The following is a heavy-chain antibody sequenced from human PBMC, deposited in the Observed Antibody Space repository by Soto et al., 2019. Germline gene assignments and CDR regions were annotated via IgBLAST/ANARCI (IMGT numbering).Heavy chain of an antibody. J-gene: IGHJ4*01. CDR3: ATGGRGYSSYFPRFYFEY. CDR1: GGTFSSNA. D-gene: IGHD5-18*01. Sequence: SVKVSCKASGGTFSSNAISWVRQAPGQGPEWMGGILPIFNTANYAQNFQGRVTITADESTSTSYMELTSLKSEDTAIYYCATGGRGYSSYFPRFYFEYWGHGTLVTVSS. V-gene: IGHV1-69*13. CDR2: ILPIFNTA.